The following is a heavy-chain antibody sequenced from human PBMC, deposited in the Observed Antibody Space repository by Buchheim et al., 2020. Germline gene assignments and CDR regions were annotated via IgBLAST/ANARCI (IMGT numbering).Heavy chain of an antibody. V-gene: IGHV3-30*18. CDR3: AKDRFRSVIYYYYYGMDV. CDR1: GFTFSSHG. J-gene: IGHJ6*02. Sequence: QVQLVESGGGVVQPGRSLRLSCAASGFTFSSHGMHWVRQAPGKGLEWVAVISYDGSNKYYADSVKGRFTISRDNSKNTLYLQMNSLRAEDTAVYYCAKDRFRSVIYYYYYGMDVWGQGTT. CDR2: ISYDGSNK. D-gene: IGHD2-21*01.